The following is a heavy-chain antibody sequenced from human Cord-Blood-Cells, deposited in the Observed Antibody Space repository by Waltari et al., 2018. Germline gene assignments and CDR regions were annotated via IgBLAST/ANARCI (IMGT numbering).Heavy chain of an antibody. V-gene: IGHV1-8*03. D-gene: IGHD3-9*01. Sequence: QVQLVQSGAEVKKPGASVKVSCKASGYTFTSSHINWVRPATGQGLEWMGWMNPNSGNTGYAQKFQGRVTITRNTSISTAYMELSSLRSEDTAVYYCARSPYDILTGYYRFFDYWGQGTLVTVSS. J-gene: IGHJ4*02. CDR2: MNPNSGNT. CDR3: ARSPYDILTGYYRFFDY. CDR1: GYTFTSSH.